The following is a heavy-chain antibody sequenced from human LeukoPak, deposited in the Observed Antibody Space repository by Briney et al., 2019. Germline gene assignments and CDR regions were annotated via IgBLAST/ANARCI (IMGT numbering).Heavy chain of an antibody. D-gene: IGHD2-15*01. CDR2: ISAYNGNT. CDR3: ARDRRYCSGGSCYSGPGY. J-gene: IGHJ4*02. CDR1: GYTFTSYG. Sequence: GASVKVSCKASGYTFTSYGISWVRQAPGQGLEWMGWISAYNGNTNYAQKLQGRVTMTTDTSTSTAYMELRSLRSDDTAVYYCARDRRYCSGGSCYSGPGYWGQGTLVTVS. V-gene: IGHV1-18*01.